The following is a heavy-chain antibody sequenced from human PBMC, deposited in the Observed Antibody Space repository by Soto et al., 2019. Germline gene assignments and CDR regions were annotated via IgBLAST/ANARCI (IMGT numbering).Heavy chain of an antibody. CDR2: IDWDDDK. CDR1: GFSLSTSGMC. V-gene: IGHV2-70*01. D-gene: IGHD3-22*01. Sequence: SGPTLVNPTQTLTLTCTFSGFSLSTSGMCVGWIRQPPGKALEWLALIDWDDDKYYSTSLKTRLTISKDTSKNQVVLTMTNMDPVDTATYYCARSRGAYDSSGYYVDYWGQGALVTVSS. J-gene: IGHJ4*02. CDR3: ARSRGAYDSSGYYVDY.